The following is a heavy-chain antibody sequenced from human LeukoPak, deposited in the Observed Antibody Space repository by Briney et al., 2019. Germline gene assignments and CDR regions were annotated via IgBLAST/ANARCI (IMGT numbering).Heavy chain of an antibody. D-gene: IGHD3-10*01. CDR1: GFTFSDYY. V-gene: IGHV3-11*06. J-gene: IGHJ5*02. Sequence: GGSLRLSCAASGFTFSDYYMSWIRQAPGKGLEWVSCISSSSSYTNYADSVKGRFTISRDNAKNSLYLQMNSLRAEDTAVYYCARLLYGSGQGWFDPWGQGTLVTVSS. CDR3: ARLLYGSGQGWFDP. CDR2: ISSSSSYT.